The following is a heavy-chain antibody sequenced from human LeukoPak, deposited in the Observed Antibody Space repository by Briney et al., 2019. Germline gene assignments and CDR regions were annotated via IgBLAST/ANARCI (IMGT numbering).Heavy chain of an antibody. D-gene: IGHD2-2*02. CDR1: GGSISSYY. Sequence: SETLSLTCTVSGGSISSYYWSWIRQPPGKGLEWIGHIYYSGSTNYNPSLKSRVTISVDTSKNQFSLKLSSVTAADTAVYYCARLGGPLLPAAIDYYYYYYMDVWGKGTTVTVSS. CDR3: ARLGGPLLPAAIDYYYYYYMDV. J-gene: IGHJ6*03. CDR2: IYYSGST. V-gene: IGHV4-59*08.